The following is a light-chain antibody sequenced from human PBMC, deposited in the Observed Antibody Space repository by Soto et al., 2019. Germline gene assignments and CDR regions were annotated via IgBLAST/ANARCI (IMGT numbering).Light chain of an antibody. Sequence: DIQMTQSPSTLSASVGDRVTITCRASQSISSWLAWYQQKPGKARELLIHKASSLESGVPSRFSGSGSGTEFTLTISSLHPDDFATYFCQQYYNYSTFGQGTKVDIK. CDR3: QQYYNYST. J-gene: IGKJ1*01. CDR1: QSISSW. CDR2: KAS. V-gene: IGKV1-5*03.